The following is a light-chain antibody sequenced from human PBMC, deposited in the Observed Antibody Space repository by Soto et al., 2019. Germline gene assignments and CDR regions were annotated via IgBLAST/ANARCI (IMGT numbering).Light chain of an antibody. J-gene: IGLJ1*01. V-gene: IGLV2-14*01. CDR1: SSDVGGYNY. CDR2: DVS. Sequence: QSVLPQPASVCGSPGQSITISCTGTSSDVGGYNYVSWYQQHPGKAPKLMIYDVSNRPSGVSNRFSGSKSGNTASLTISGLQAEDEADYYCSSYTSSSHYVFGTGTKVTVL. CDR3: SSYTSSSHYV.